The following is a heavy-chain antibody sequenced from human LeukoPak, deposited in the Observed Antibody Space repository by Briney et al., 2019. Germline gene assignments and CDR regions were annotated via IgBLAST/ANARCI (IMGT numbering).Heavy chain of an antibody. CDR3: ASTYYYDSSGYYPESRFDY. Sequence: PGGSLRLSCAASGFTFSSYAMNWVRQAPGKGLEWVSAISGGADSAYYADSVKGRFTISRDNSKNTLYLQMNSLRVEDTAVYYCASTYYYDSSGYYPESRFDYWGQGTLVTASS. J-gene: IGHJ4*02. CDR1: GFTFSSYA. D-gene: IGHD3-22*01. V-gene: IGHV3-23*01. CDR2: ISGGADSA.